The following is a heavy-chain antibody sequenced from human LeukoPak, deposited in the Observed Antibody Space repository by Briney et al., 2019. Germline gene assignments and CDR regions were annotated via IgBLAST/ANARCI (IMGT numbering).Heavy chain of an antibody. CDR2: MSSGSSYI. Sequence: GGSLRLSCAASGFSFSSYSMTWVRQAPGKGLEWVSSMSSGSSYIYYADSVRGRFTISRDNAKNSLYLLMNSLRVEDTAVYYXXXXXPTGASXLXVVXWGQGTXVTVXS. J-gene: IGHJ4*02. V-gene: IGHV3-21*01. CDR1: GFSFSSYS. CDR3: XXXXPTGASXLXVVX. D-gene: IGHD2-15*01.